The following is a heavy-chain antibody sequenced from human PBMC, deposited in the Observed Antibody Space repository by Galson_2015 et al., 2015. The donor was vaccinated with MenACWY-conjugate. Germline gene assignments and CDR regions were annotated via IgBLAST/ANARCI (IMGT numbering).Heavy chain of an antibody. CDR3: ARNKYGDYVFDY. D-gene: IGHD4-17*01. Sequence: SLRLSCAASGFTFSSYRMNWVRQAPGKGLEWVSYISSTTTIYYADSVKCRFTISRDNAKNSLYLQMNSVTDEDTAVYYCARNKYGDYVFDYWGQGTLVTVSS. CDR1: GFTFSSYR. CDR2: ISSTTTI. J-gene: IGHJ4*02. V-gene: IGHV3-48*02.